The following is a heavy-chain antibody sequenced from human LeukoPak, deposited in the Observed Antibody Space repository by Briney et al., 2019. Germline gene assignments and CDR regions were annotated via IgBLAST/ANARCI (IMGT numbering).Heavy chain of an antibody. D-gene: IGHD3/OR15-3a*01. Sequence: SETLSLTCSLSSGSISSYYWTWLRQPPGKTLQWIGNVYFNGDTNFNPSLRSRVTISVDTSNNQFSLKLTSVTAADTAVYYCARQFGLMRSYRHLDHWGPGILVTVSA. V-gene: IGHV4-59*08. CDR3: ARQFGLMRSYRHLDH. CDR2: VYFNGDT. J-gene: IGHJ4*02. CDR1: SGSISSYY.